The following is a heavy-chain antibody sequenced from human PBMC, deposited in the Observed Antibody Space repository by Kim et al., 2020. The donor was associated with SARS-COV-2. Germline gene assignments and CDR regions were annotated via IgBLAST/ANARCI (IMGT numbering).Heavy chain of an antibody. Sequence: YADSVKGRFTISRDNSKNTLYLQMNSLRAEDTAVYYCAKGDSRILTFFDYWGQGTLVTVSS. V-gene: IGHV3-23*01. J-gene: IGHJ4*02. D-gene: IGHD2-15*01. CDR3: AKGDSRILTFFDY.